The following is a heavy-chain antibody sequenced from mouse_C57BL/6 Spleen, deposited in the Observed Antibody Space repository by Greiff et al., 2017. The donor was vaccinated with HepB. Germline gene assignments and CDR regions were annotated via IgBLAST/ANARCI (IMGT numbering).Heavy chain of an antibody. CDR3: ARHYSNYVASFPYWYFDV. V-gene: IGHV1-55*01. Sequence: QVQLQQPGAELVKPGASVKMSCKASGYTFTSYWITWVKQRPGQGLEWIGDIYPGSGSTNYNEKFKSKATLTVDTSSSTAYMQLSSLTSEDSAVYYCARHYSNYVASFPYWYFDVWGTGTTVTVSS. D-gene: IGHD2-5*01. J-gene: IGHJ1*03. CDR1: GYTFTSYW. CDR2: IYPGSGST.